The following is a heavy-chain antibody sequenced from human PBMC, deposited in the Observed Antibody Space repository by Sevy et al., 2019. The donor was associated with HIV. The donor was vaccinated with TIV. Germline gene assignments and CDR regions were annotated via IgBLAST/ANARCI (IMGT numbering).Heavy chain of an antibody. CDR2: ISSSSSTI. Sequence: GGSLRLSCAASGFTFSSYSMNWVRQAPGKGLEWVSYISSSSSTIYYAHSVKGRFTISRDNAKNSLYLQMNSLRDEDTAVYYCARDSSGSYPYYFDYWGQGTLVTVSS. J-gene: IGHJ4*02. V-gene: IGHV3-48*02. CDR3: ARDSSGSYPYYFDY. CDR1: GFTFSSYS. D-gene: IGHD1-26*01.